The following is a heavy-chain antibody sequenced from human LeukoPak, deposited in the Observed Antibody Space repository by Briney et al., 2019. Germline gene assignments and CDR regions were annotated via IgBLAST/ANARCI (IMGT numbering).Heavy chain of an antibody. D-gene: IGHD5-18*01. CDR2: IHYTGIT. J-gene: IGHJ4*02. CDR1: GGSISSYY. V-gene: IGHV4-59*01. CDR3: ARGQKYTSGYTVTELGSRYFDY. Sequence: SETLSLTCTVSGGSISSYYWSWIGQPPRKGLEWIGYIHYTGITNYNPSLQSRVTISVDTSKNQFSLKLSSVTAADTAVYYCARGQKYTSGYTVTELGSRYFDYWGQGTLVTVSS.